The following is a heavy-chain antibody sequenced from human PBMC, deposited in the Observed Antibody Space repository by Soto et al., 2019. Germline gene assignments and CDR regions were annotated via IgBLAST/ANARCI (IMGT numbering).Heavy chain of an antibody. J-gene: IGHJ6*02. V-gene: IGHV1-18*01. D-gene: IGHD3-10*01. CDR1: GYTFTSYG. CDR3: ARDMRTVWSTGYYYGMDV. Sequence: QVQLVQSGAEVKKPGASVKVSCKASGYTFTSYGISWVRQAPGQGLEWMGWISAYNGNTNYAQKLQGRVTMTTDTTTSTGYMELRSLRSDDTAVYYCARDMRTVWSTGYYYGMDVWGQGTTVTVSS. CDR2: ISAYNGNT.